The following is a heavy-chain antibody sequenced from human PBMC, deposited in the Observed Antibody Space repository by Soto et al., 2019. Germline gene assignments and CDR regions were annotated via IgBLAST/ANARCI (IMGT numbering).Heavy chain of an antibody. D-gene: IGHD2-21*01. CDR3: ARRGRYCGPGSSCYYYFDS. J-gene: IGHJ4*02. Sequence: NPSETLSLTCAVYGESLSTYYWSWIRQPPGKRLEWIGEINHGGSPSYNPSLKSRVAMSIDTSKNQFSLRLNSVTAADMAVYFCARRGRYCGPGSSCYYYFDSWVQGTLVTVSS. V-gene: IGHV4-34*01. CDR2: INHGGSP. CDR1: GESLSTYY.